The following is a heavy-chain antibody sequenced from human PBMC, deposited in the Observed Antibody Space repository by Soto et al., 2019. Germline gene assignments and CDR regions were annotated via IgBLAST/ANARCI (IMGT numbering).Heavy chain of an antibody. J-gene: IGHJ6*03. D-gene: IGHD3-10*01. V-gene: IGHV4-59*01. CDR1: GGSISSYY. CDR2: IYYSGST. Sequence: SETLSLTCTVSGGSISSYYWSWIRQPPGKGLEWIGYIYYSGSTNYNPSLKSRVTISVDTSKNQFSLKLSSVTAADTAVYYCARSYGSGSYYTYWDYYYYYYLYVWGKGTTVTVSS. CDR3: ARSYGSGSYYTYWDYYYYYYLYV.